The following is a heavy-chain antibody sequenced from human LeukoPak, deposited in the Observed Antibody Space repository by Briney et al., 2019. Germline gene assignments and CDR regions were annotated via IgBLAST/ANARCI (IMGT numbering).Heavy chain of an antibody. CDR3: TRDLMDYDVSTGLHHYYMDV. D-gene: IGHD3-9*01. J-gene: IGHJ6*02. V-gene: IGHV3-74*01. Sequence: GSLRLSCVASGYTFSSYWMHWVRQDPRKGLVWVSRINGDGRNVNYADSVRGRFTISRDNAKNTLYLQMNTLRVEDTAVYYCTRDLMDYDVSTGLHHYYMDVWGQGTTVTVSS. CDR2: INGDGRNV. CDR1: GYTFSSYW.